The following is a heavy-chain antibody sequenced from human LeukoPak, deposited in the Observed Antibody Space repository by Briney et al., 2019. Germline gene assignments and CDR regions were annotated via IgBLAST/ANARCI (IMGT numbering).Heavy chain of an antibody. CDR2: IHSNGNT. V-gene: IGHV4-59*08. CDR3: ARQGDLRYFDWLLPAHPYYFDY. Sequence: SETLSLTCTVSGASIIPYYWSWIRQPPGKGLDWIAYIHSNGNTGYNPSLKSRVTISVDTSKNQFSLKLSSVTAADTAVYYCARQGDLRYFDWLLPAHPYYFDYWGQGTLVTVSS. J-gene: IGHJ4*02. D-gene: IGHD3-9*01. CDR1: GASIIPYY.